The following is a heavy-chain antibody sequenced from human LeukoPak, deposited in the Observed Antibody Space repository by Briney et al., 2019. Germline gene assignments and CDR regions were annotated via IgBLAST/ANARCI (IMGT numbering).Heavy chain of an antibody. J-gene: IGHJ4*02. CDR1: GLVFSSYW. D-gene: IGHD4-17*01. V-gene: IGHV3-7*03. CDR3: ARAVTSTEGY. CDR2: INEGGSGK. Sequence: GGSLRLSCAASGLVFSSYWMTWVRQAPGKGLEWVASINEGGSGKYYVDSVKGRFTISRDNAQRSLYLEMHSLRAEDTAVYYCARAVTSTEGYWGQGTLVTVSS.